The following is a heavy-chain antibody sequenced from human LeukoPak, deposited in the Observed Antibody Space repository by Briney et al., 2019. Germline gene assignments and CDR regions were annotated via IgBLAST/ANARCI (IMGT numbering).Heavy chain of an antibody. J-gene: IGHJ4*02. CDR3: AKDLDYTTYRYYFDY. CDR2: IGAGGTFT. Sequence: QSGGSLRLSCTASGFTFSSYAMNWVRQAPGKGLEWVSGIGAGGTFTYYADSVKGRFTIFRDNSGNTLYLQMNSLRADDTAVYYCAKDLDYTTYRYYFDYWGQGTLVTVSS. V-gene: IGHV3-23*01. D-gene: IGHD4-11*01. CDR1: GFTFSSYA.